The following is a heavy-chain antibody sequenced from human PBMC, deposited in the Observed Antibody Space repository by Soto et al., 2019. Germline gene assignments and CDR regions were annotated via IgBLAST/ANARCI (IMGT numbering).Heavy chain of an antibody. Sequence: QLQLQESGPGLVKPSETLSLTCTVSGGSISSNSYYWAWIRQPPGKGLEWIGNIYYSGTTYYNPSLKSRVTISVDTSKTQFSLKLSSVPAADPAVYYCARHKGGYYSGVDVWGQGTTVTVSS. J-gene: IGHJ6*02. CDR1: GGSISSNSYY. CDR2: IYYSGTT. V-gene: IGHV4-39*01. CDR3: ARHKGGYYSGVDV. D-gene: IGHD3-16*01.